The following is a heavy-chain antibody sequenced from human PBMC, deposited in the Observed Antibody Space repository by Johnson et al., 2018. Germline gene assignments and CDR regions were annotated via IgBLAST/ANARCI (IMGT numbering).Heavy chain of an antibody. V-gene: IGHV3-48*04. CDR3: ARGSVGAIGAFDI. D-gene: IGHD4-23*01. J-gene: IGHJ3*02. CDR2: FSSGTGTI. CDR1: GFTFSSYG. Sequence: VQLVQSGGGVVQPGRSLRPPCAASGFTFSSYGMHWVRQAPGQGPVWVSYFSSGTGTIYYADPVKGRLTIARDNAKHSLYLQMTSLRAEDTAVYYCARGSVGAIGAFDIWGQEPMVTVSS.